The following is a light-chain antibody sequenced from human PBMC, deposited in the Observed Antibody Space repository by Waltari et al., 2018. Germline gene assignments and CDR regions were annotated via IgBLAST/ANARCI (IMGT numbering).Light chain of an antibody. CDR1: QSVSSY. Sequence: VILTQSPATLSLSPGERATLSCRASQSVSSYLAWYQQKPGKAPRLLIYAASSRATGIPDRFSGSGSGTEFTLTISSLEPEDFAVYYCQNFGSSPYSFGQGTKVEIK. CDR3: QNFGSSPYS. J-gene: IGKJ2*03. CDR2: AAS. V-gene: IGKV3-20*01.